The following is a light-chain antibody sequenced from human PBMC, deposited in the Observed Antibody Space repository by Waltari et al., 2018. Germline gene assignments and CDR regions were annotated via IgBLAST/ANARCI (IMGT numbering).Light chain of an antibody. CDR2: DAS. V-gene: IGKV3-15*01. CDR1: ESVSTN. Sequence: EIVMTQSPPTLSVSPGERAALSCGASESVSTNLAWYQQKPGQAPRVIISDASTRATGVPARFSGSGSGTEFTLTISSLQSEDFAVYYCQQYNNWPPAFGQGTKV. J-gene: IGKJ1*01. CDR3: QQYNNWPPA.